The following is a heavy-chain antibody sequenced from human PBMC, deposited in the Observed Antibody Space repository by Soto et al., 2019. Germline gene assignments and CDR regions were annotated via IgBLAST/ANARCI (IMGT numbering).Heavy chain of an antibody. CDR3: ARGTKYHYQGMDV. V-gene: IGHV4-59*01. Sequence: ETLSLTCTVSGDSINNYYWTWIRQPPGKGLERIGYVYDSGSTSYNPSLKSRLTISVDTSKNQFSLKLKSVTAADTAVYYCARGTKYHYQGMDVWGQGTTVTVSS. J-gene: IGHJ6*02. CDR1: GDSINNYY. CDR2: VYDSGST.